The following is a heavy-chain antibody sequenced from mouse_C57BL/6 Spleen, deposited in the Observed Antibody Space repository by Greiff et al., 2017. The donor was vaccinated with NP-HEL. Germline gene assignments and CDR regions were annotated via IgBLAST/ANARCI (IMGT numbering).Heavy chain of an antibody. CDR1: GYTFTSYW. CDR3: TRWDWDGGY. CDR2: IDPSDSYT. Sequence: QVQLQQSGAELVRPGTSVKLSCKASGYTFTSYWMHWVKQRPGQGLEWIGVIDPSDSYTNYNQYFKGNATLTVDTSSSTAYMKLSSMTSEDSAVYYCTRWDWDGGYWGKGTTLTVSS. V-gene: IGHV1-59*01. D-gene: IGHD4-1*01. J-gene: IGHJ2*01.